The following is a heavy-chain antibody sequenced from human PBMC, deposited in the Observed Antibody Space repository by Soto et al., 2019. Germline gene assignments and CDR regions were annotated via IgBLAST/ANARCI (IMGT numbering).Heavy chain of an antibody. CDR3: ARPPRGNYVYPPYFDY. V-gene: IGHV4-34*12. J-gene: IGHJ4*02. Sequence: SETLSLTCAVYGGSFSGYYWSWIRQPPGKGLEWIGDIFFSGTTNYIPSLKIRVPISVDTSKTHFSLKLSFVTVAGTAFFYCARPPRGNYVYPPYFDYWGQETLVTVSS. D-gene: IGHD3-10*02. CDR2: IFFSGTT. CDR1: GGSFSGYY.